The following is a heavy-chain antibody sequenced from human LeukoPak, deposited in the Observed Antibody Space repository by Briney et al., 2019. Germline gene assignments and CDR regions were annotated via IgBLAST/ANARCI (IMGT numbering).Heavy chain of an antibody. CDR2: IIPIFGTA. J-gene: IGHJ4*02. CDR3: AREGYNILTGHNPDGY. V-gene: IGHV1-69*05. CDR1: GGTFSSYA. Sequence: ASVKVSCKASGGTFSSYAISWVRQAPGQGLEWMGRIIPIFGTANYAQKFQGRVTITTDESTSTAYMELSSLRYEETAVYYCAREGYNILTGHNPDGYWGQGTLVTVSS. D-gene: IGHD3-9*01.